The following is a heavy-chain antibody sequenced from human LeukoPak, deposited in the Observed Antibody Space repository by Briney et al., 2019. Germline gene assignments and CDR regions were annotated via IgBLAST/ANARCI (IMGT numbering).Heavy chain of an antibody. J-gene: IGHJ4*02. Sequence: ASVKVSCKASGYTFTSYGISWVRQAPGQGLEWMGWISAYNGNTNYAQKLQGRVTMTTDTSTTTAYMELRSRRSDDTAVYYCARVRALLWFGSIASYFDYSGQGTLVTVSS. CDR3: ARVRALLWFGSIASYFDY. V-gene: IGHV1-18*01. CDR2: ISAYNGNT. D-gene: IGHD3-10*01. CDR1: GYTFTSYG.